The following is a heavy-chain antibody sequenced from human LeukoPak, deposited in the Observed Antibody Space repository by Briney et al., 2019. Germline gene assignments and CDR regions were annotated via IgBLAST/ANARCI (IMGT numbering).Heavy chain of an antibody. V-gene: IGHV4-59*08. CDR1: GGSISNYY. CDR2: IYYSGSA. J-gene: IGHJ4*02. CDR3: ARGGTAKGHFDY. D-gene: IGHD6-13*01. Sequence: SETLSLTCTVSGGSISNYYWTWIRQPPGKGLEWIGYIYYSGSANYNPSLKSRVAISVDTSTDQFSLKLNSVTAAATAVYYCARGGTAKGHFDYWGQGSLVTVSS.